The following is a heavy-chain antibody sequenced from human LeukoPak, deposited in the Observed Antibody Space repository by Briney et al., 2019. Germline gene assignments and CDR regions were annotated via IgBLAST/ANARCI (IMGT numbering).Heavy chain of an antibody. Sequence: LTGGSLRLSCAASGFTFSSYAMSWVRQAPGKGLEWVSAISGSGGGTYYADSVKGRFTISRDNSKNTMYLQMNSLRAEDTAVYYCAKGAADYYDSSGYYGIDLWGQGPLVSVSS. D-gene: IGHD3-22*01. V-gene: IGHV3-23*01. CDR1: GFTFSSYA. CDR3: AKGAADYYDSSGYYGIDL. J-gene: IGHJ4*02. CDR2: ISGSGGGT.